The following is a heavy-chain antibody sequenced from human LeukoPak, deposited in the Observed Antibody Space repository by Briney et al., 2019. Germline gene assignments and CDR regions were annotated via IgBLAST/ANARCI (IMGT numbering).Heavy chain of an antibody. CDR2: INHSGST. Sequence: SETLSLTCAVYGGSFSGYYWSWIRQPPGKGLEWIGEINHSGSTNYNPSLKSRVTISVDTSKNQFSLKLSSVTAADTAVYYCARGGFYYYMDVWGKGTTVTVSS. CDR3: ARGGFYYYMDV. V-gene: IGHV4-34*01. J-gene: IGHJ6*03. CDR1: GGSFSGYY.